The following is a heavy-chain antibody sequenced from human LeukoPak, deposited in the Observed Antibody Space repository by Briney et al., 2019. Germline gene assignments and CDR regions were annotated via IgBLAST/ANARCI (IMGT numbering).Heavy chain of an antibody. CDR3: ARWFGELAFDY. V-gene: IGHV3-66*01. J-gene: IGHJ4*02. CDR2: IYSGGST. Sequence: ETLSLTCTVSGGSISSSSYYWGWIRQPPGKGLEWVSVIYSGGSTYYADSVKGRFTISRDNSKNTLYLQMNSLRAEDTAVYYCARWFGELAFDYWGQGTLVTVSS. D-gene: IGHD3-10*01. CDR1: GGSISSSSYY.